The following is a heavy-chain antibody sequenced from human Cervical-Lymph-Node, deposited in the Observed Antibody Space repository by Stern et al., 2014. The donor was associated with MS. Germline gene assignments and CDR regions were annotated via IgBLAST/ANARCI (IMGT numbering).Heavy chain of an antibody. CDR3: AREIVDNWNDRYFDH. Sequence: DQLVESGGGLVEPGGSLRLSCAASGFNFSDYSLTWIRQTPGKGLEWVSYIGRAPHYTSYADSVKGRFTISRDDAKNSLDLQMNSLRVEDTAVYYCAREIVDNWNDRYFDHWGQGTLVTVSS. J-gene: IGHJ4*02. D-gene: IGHD1-20*01. CDR1: GFNFSDYS. CDR2: IGRAPHYT. V-gene: IGHV3-11*06.